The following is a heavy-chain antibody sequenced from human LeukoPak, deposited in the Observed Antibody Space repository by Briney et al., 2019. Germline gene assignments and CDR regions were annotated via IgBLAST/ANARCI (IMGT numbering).Heavy chain of an antibody. CDR2: ISAYNGNT. Sequence: ASVTVSCTASGYTFTSYGISWVRQAPGQGLEWMGWISAYNGNTNYAQKLQGRVTMTTDTSTSTAYMELRSLRSDDTAVYYCARDAYNWNFGPWGQGTLVTVSS. D-gene: IGHD1-7*01. CDR3: ARDAYNWNFGP. CDR1: GYTFTSYG. V-gene: IGHV1-18*01. J-gene: IGHJ5*02.